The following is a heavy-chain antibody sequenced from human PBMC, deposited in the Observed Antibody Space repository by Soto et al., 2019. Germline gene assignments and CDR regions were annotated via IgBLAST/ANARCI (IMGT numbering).Heavy chain of an antibody. J-gene: IGHJ4*02. CDR1: GFTFSSYG. CDR3: AKDGSRVSAGNFDY. Sequence: QVQLVESGGGVVQPGRSLRLSCAASGFTFSSYGMHWVRQAPGKGLEGVAVISYDGSNKYYADSVKGRFTMSRDNSKNTLYLQMNSLRAEDTAVYYCAKDGSRVSAGNFDYWGQGTLVTVSS. D-gene: IGHD2-15*01. CDR2: ISYDGSNK. V-gene: IGHV3-30*18.